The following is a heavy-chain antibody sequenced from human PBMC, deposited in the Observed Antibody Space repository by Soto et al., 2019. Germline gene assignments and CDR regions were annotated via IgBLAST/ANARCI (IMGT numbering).Heavy chain of an antibody. CDR1: GDSNSSGGFS. J-gene: IGHJ4*02. V-gene: IGHV4-30-2*01. D-gene: IGHD2-2*01. CDR3: ARGRLVPAVNFDY. CDR2: IYHSGTS. Sequence: PSETLSLTCAVSGDSNSSGGFSWSWIRQPPGKGLGWIGYIYHSGTSFYNPSLKSRVTISVDGSKNQFSLKVNSVTAADTAVYYCARGRLVPAVNFDYWGLGTLVTVSS.